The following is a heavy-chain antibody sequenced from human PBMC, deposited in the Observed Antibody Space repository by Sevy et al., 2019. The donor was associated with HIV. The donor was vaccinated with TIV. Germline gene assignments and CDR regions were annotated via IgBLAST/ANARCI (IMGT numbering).Heavy chain of an antibody. Sequence: GGSLRLSCVASGFTFSDHYREGVRQAPGKGREGVGRTRNKADGYTTEYATTVKGRLTISRDESKNSLYMQMNSLKAEETAVYYCATHAGIAAAGRVFDYWGQGTLVTVSS. J-gene: IGHJ4*02. D-gene: IGHD6-13*01. CDR2: TRNKADGYTT. CDR1: GFTFSDHY. V-gene: IGHV3-72*01. CDR3: ATHAGIAAAGRVFDY.